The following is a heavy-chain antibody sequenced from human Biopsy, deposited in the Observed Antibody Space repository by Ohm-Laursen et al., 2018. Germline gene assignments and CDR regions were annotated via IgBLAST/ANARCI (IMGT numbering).Heavy chain of an antibody. CDR2: IRSKAKSYAT. Sequence: LSLTCAASGFTFSASAVHWVRQASGKGLEWVGRIRSKAKSYATAYAASVTGRFTISRDDSKNTTYLQINSLKTEATAVYYCTLEGAGFDNWGQGTLVTVSS. V-gene: IGHV3-73*01. D-gene: IGHD3-10*01. J-gene: IGHJ4*02. CDR3: TLEGAGFDN. CDR1: GFTFSASA.